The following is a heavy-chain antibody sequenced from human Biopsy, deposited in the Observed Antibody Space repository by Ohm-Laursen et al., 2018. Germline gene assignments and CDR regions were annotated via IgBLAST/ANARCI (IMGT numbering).Heavy chain of an antibody. CDR1: GFKFSTYV. Sequence: SLRLSCSASGFKFSTYVMSWVRQAPGKGLEWISYISRSSSTIYYADSVKSRFTISRDNGKNSMFLQMSSLTAEDTAVYFCARGVYDTTEFFFGLDVWGQGTTVTVSS. CDR2: ISRSSSTI. D-gene: IGHD5/OR15-5a*01. J-gene: IGHJ6*02. V-gene: IGHV3-48*01. CDR3: ARGVYDTTEFFFGLDV.